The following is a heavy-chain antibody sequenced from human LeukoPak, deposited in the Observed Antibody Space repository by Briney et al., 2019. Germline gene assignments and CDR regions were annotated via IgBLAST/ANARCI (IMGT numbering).Heavy chain of an antibody. CDR3: ARFRHDSSGSIDY. CDR1: GGTFSSYA. CDR2: IIPILGIA. D-gene: IGHD3-22*01. J-gene: IGHJ4*02. V-gene: IGHV1-69*04. Sequence: SVKVSCKASGGTFSSYAISWVRRAPGQGLEWMGRIIPILGIANYAQKFQGRVTITADKSTSTAYMELSSLRSEDTAVYYCARFRHDSSGSIDYWGQGTLVTVSS.